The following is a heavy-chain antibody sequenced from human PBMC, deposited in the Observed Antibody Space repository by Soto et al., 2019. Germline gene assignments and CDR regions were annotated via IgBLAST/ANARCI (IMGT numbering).Heavy chain of an antibody. V-gene: IGHV3-21*01. CDR2: ISRDSNYI. J-gene: IGHJ4*02. Sequence: GGSLRLSCTASGFTFSSYNMNWVRQAPGKGLEWVSFISRDSNYILYGDSVKGRFTIPRDNAKNSLYLQMNSLRAEDTAVYYCSRQDYFDCWGQGILVTVSS. CDR1: GFTFSSYN. CDR3: SRQDYFDC.